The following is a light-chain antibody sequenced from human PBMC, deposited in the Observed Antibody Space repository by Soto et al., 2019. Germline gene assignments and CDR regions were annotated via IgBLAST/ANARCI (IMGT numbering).Light chain of an antibody. V-gene: IGLV2-14*01. CDR1: SSDVGGYNY. J-gene: IGLJ2*01. Sequence: LTQPASVSGSPGQSITMSCTGTSSDVGGYNYISWYQQHPGKAPKLMIYEVSNRPSGVSNRFSGSKSGNTASLTISGLQAEDEADYYCSSYTSTSTLVFGGGTKVTVL. CDR2: EVS. CDR3: SSYTSTSTLV.